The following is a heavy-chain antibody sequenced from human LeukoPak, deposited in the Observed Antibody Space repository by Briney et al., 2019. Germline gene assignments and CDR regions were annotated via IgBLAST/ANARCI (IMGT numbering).Heavy chain of an antibody. V-gene: IGHV3-7*02. Sequence: GSLRLSCAASGFTFISYWMSWVRQAPGKGREWGANIKQDGSEKYYVDSVKGRFTISRDNAKHSLYLQMNSLRAEDTAVYYCASVSVASYFDYWGQGTLVTVSS. CDR2: IKQDGSEK. CDR1: GFTFISYW. J-gene: IGHJ4*02. CDR3: ASVSVASYFDY. D-gene: IGHD6-19*01.